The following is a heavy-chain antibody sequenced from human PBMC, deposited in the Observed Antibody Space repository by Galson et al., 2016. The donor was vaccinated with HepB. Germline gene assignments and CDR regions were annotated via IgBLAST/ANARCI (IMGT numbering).Heavy chain of an antibody. CDR1: GFTFNTYS. V-gene: IGHV3-48*02. CDR3: VTSFSTQVYS. D-gene: IGHD2/OR15-2a*01. J-gene: IGHJ4*02. Sequence: SLRLSCAASGFTFNTYSMNWVRQAPGKGLEWIAYITGSSSNIKYADSVKGRFTISRDNAKKSLYLQLSSLRDEDTAVYYCVTSFSTQVYSWSQGTMVTVTS. CDR2: ITGSSSNI.